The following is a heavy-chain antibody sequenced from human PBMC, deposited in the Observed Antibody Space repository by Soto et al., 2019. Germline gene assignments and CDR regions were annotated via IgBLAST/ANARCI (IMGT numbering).Heavy chain of an antibody. CDR3: ATDKGFYGTSDYRYY. D-gene: IGHD3-22*01. CDR2: IRTKTYGETT. CDR1: GFMFRTTR. Sequence: GGSLRLSFAASGFMFRTTRMNWVRQAPGKGQAWVGRIRTKTYGETTDYAAPVKGRFTISRDDSRNTVFLEMNSLRTEDSAVYYFATDKGFYGTSDYRYYWGHGT. J-gene: IGHJ4*01. V-gene: IGHV3-15*05.